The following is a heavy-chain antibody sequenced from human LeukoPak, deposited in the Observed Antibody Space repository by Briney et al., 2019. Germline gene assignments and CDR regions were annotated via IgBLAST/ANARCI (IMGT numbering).Heavy chain of an antibody. Sequence: GGSLRFSCAASGFTFSSYAMSWVRQAPGKGLEWVSAISGSGGSTYYADSVKGRFTISRDNSKNTLYLQMNSLRAEDTAVYYCAKDQGITIFGVVITLDYWGQGTLVTVSS. J-gene: IGHJ4*02. CDR1: GFTFSSYA. V-gene: IGHV3-23*01. D-gene: IGHD3-3*01. CDR3: AKDQGITIFGVVITLDY. CDR2: ISGSGGST.